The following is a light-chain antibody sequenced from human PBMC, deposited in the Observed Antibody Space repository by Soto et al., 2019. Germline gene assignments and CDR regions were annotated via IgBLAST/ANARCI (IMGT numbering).Light chain of an antibody. CDR2: GAY. CDR3: QQYGSSPALT. J-gene: IGKJ4*01. CDR1: QSVSSSY. Sequence: EIVLTQSPGTLSLSPGERATLSCRASQSVSSSYFAWYQQKPGQAPRLLIYGAYSRATGIPDRFSGSGSGTDFTLTISRLEPEDFAVYYCQQYGSSPALTFGGGTKVEIK. V-gene: IGKV3-20*01.